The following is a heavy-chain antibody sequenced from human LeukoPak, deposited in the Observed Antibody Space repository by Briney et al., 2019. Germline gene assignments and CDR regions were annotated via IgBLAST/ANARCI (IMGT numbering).Heavy chain of an antibody. CDR1: GYTLTKLS. V-gene: IGHV1-24*01. CDR2: FDPEDGET. J-gene: IGHJ4*02. Sequence: ASVKVSCKVSGYTLTKLSIHWVRQAPGKGLEWMGGFDPEDGETIYAQKFQGRVIMTEDTSTDTAYMELSSLRSEDTAVYYCARDREGYCSSTSCYSWGQGTLVTVSS. CDR3: ARDREGYCSSTSCYS. D-gene: IGHD2-2*01.